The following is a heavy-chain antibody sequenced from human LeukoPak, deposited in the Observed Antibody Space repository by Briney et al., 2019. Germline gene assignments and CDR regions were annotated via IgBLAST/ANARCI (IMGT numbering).Heavy chain of an antibody. CDR2: IYYSGST. V-gene: IGHV4-39*07. CDR1: GGSISSSSYY. D-gene: IGHD3-10*01. Sequence: SETLSLTCTVSGGSISSSSYYWGWIRQPPGKGLEWIGSIYYSGSTYYNPSLKSRVTISVDTSKNQFSLKLSSVTAADTAVYYCARNRYYYGSGNYGVPNWFDPWGQGTLVTVSS. CDR3: ARNRYYYGSGNYGVPNWFDP. J-gene: IGHJ5*02.